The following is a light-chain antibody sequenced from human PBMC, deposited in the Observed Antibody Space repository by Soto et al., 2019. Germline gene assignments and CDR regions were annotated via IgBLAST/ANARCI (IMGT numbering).Light chain of an antibody. Sequence: QSALTQPPSASGSPGQSVTISCTGTSSDVGGYNYVSWYQQHPGKAPKLMIYEVSKRPSGVPDRFSGSKSGNTASLTVSGLQAEDEAVYFCCSYAATYVYVFGTGTKLTVL. J-gene: IGLJ1*01. CDR1: SSDVGGYNY. CDR2: EVS. CDR3: CSYAATYVYV. V-gene: IGLV2-8*01.